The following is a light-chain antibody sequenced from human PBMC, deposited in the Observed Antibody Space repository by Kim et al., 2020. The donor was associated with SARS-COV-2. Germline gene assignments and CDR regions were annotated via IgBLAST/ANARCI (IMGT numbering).Light chain of an antibody. V-gene: IGKV3-20*01. CDR2: GAY. CDR3: HQYGRSPRT. CDR1: ESIRKNN. J-gene: IGKJ1*01. Sequence: SPGERVILSCRASESIRKNNLAWYPQRPGQAPRLLIYGAYNRATDIPDRFSGSGSETDFTLTISRLEPADFAVYYCHQYGRSPRTFGQGTKVDIK.